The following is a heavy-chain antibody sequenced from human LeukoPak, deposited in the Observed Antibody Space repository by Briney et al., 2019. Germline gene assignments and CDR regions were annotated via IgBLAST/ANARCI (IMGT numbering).Heavy chain of an antibody. J-gene: IGHJ6*02. CDR1: GGSISSSSYY. D-gene: IGHD6-19*01. CDR3: ARASSGWYAYYYYGMDV. Sequence: SETLSLTCTVSGGSISSSSYYWGWIRQPPGKGLEWIGSIYYSGSTYYNPSLKSRVTISVDTSKNQFSLKLSSATAADTAVYYCARASSGWYAYYYYGMDVWGQGTTVTVSS. CDR2: IYYSGST. V-gene: IGHV4-39*01.